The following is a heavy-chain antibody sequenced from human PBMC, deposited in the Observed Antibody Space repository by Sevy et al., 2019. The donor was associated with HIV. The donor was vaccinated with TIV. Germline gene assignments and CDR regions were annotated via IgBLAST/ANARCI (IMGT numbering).Heavy chain of an antibody. CDR1: GFTFSSYS. J-gene: IGHJ4*02. Sequence: GGSLRLSCAASGFTFSSYSMNWVRQAPGKGLEWVSYISSSSSTIYYAAFVKGRLTISRDNAKNSLYLQMNSLRDEDTAVYYCARADYDYVWGSCDYWGQGTLVTVSS. CDR2: ISSSSSTI. V-gene: IGHV3-48*02. CDR3: ARADYDYVWGSCDY. D-gene: IGHD3-16*01.